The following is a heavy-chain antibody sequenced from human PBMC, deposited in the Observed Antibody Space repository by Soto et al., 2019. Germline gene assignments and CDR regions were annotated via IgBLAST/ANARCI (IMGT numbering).Heavy chain of an antibody. V-gene: IGHV3-21*01. CDR3: AREDSIIRPAVSDF. CDR2: VSKSDYT. J-gene: IGHJ4*02. CDR1: GFNFNNYG. Sequence: GGSLSLSCAVSGFNFNNYGINWVRQAPGKGLEWVSSVSKSDYTYYSDSVKGRFTISRDNAKNSVSLQMNTLRAEDTAVYYCAREDSIIRPAVSDFWGQGTLVTVAS. D-gene: IGHD2-2*01.